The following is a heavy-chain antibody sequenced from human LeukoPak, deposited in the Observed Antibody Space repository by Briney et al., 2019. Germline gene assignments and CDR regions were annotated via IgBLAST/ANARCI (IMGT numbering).Heavy chain of an antibody. D-gene: IGHD3-22*01. V-gene: IGHV1-69*04. CDR3: ARDSYYYDSSGYYYTAPGAGY. CDR1: GGTFSGYA. CDR2: IIPILGIA. J-gene: IGHJ4*02. Sequence: SVKVSCKASGGTFSGYAISWVRQAPGQGLEWMGRIIPILGIANYAQKFQGRVTITADKSTSTAYMELSSLRSEDTAVYYCARDSYYYDSSGYYYTAPGAGYWGQGTLVTVSS.